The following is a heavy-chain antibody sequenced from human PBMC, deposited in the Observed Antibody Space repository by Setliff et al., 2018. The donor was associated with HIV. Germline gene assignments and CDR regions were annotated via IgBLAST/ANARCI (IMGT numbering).Heavy chain of an antibody. V-gene: IGHV4-59*01. J-gene: IGHJ6*02. D-gene: IGHD5-12*01. Sequence: SETLSLTCKVSGAPISSYYWNWIRQPPGKGLEWIGYVYNSGYTNYKPSLKSRVTISLDTSKNQFSLNLRSVTAADTAVYYCARGDGYRGNDAYYDSGMDVWGQGITVTVSS. CDR2: VYNSGYT. CDR3: ARGDGYRGNDAYYDSGMDV. CDR1: GAPISSYY.